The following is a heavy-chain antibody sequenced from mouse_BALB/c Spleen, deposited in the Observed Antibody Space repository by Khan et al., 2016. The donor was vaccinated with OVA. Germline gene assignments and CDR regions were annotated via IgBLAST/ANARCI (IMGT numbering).Heavy chain of an antibody. CDR1: GYSFTSYL. CDR2: FYPGNGDT. Sequence: VQLQQSGTVLARPGASVKMSCKASGYSFTSYLIHWVKQRPGQGLEWIGDFYPGNGDTTYNQKFKDKAKLNADTTAKTANMELSSLTNEDSAVYYCARGGYSSFAYWGQGTLVTVSA. D-gene: IGHD1-3*01. V-gene: IGHV1-5*01. J-gene: IGHJ3*01. CDR3: ARGGYSSFAY.